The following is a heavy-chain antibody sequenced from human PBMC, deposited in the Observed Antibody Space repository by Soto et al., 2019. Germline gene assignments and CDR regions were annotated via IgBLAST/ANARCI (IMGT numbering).Heavy chain of an antibody. V-gene: IGHV1-8*01. J-gene: IGHJ4*02. CDR3: ARGRASGSYYLLDY. Sequence: ASVKVSCKASGNTFTSYDINWVRQATGHGLEWMGWINPNSGNIGYAQKFQGRVAMTRDTALRTAYMEVSRLRSDDTAVYYCARGRASGSYYLLDYWGQGTWVTVSS. CDR1: GNTFTSYD. D-gene: IGHD3-10*01. CDR2: INPNSGNI.